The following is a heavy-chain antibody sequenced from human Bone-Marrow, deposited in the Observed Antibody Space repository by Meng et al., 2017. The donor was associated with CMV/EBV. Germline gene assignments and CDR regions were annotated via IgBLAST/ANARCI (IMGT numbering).Heavy chain of an antibody. J-gene: IGHJ4*02. CDR2: IYYIGST. Sequence: SETRSLTCTLSGGSVSSGSYYWSWIRQPPGKGLEWIGYIYYIGSTNDNPSLKSRVTISVDTSTNQFSLKRSSVTAADTAVCYCASLSSTSSNYFDYWGQGTLVTVSS. CDR1: GGSVSSGSYY. D-gene: IGHD2-2*01. CDR3: ASLSSTSSNYFDY. V-gene: IGHV4-61*01.